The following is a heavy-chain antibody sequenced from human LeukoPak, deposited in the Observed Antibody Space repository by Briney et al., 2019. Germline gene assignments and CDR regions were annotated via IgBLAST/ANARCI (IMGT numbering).Heavy chain of an antibody. D-gene: IGHD6-19*01. J-gene: IGHJ5*02. CDR2: INPAGGST. CDR1: GYTLTSHY. V-gene: IGHV1-46*01. Sequence: GASVKISCKASGYTLTSHYMHWVRQAPGQGLEWMAIINPAGGSTTYAQKFQGRVTMTRDTSTSTVYMELSSLRSEDTAVYYCARGPRSSGWIEDPWGQGTLVTVSS. CDR3: ARGPRSSGWIEDP.